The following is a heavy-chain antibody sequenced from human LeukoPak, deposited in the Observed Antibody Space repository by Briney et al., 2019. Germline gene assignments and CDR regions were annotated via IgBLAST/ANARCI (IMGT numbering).Heavy chain of an antibody. CDR3: AAGYCSGGSCYFDY. D-gene: IGHD2-15*01. CDR2: IRHDGSNK. Sequence: GGSLRLSCAASGFTFSSYGMHWVRQAPGKGLEWVAFIRHDGSNKYYADSVKGRFTMSTDNSKDTVYLKMNSLRAEDTAVYYCAAGYCSGGSCYFDYWGQGTLVTVSS. V-gene: IGHV3-30*02. J-gene: IGHJ4*02. CDR1: GFTFSSYG.